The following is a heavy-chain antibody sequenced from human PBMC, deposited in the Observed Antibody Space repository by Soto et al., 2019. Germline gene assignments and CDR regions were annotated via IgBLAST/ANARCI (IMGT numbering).Heavy chain of an antibody. CDR2: IRSKANSYAT. CDR1: GFTFSGSA. Sequence: GGSLRLSCAASGFTFSGSAMHWVRQASGKGLEWVGRIRSKANSYATAYAASVKGRFTISRDDSKNTAYLQMNSLKTEDTAVYYCTILPDSGSYFDYWGQGTLVTVSS. CDR3: TILPDSGSYFDY. D-gene: IGHD1-26*01. J-gene: IGHJ4*02. V-gene: IGHV3-73*01.